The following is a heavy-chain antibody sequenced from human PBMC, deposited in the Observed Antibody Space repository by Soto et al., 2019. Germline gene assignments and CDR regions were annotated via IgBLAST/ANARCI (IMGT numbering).Heavy chain of an antibody. Sequence: GGSLRLSCSASGFTCSSYAMHWVRQAPGKGLEYVSAISSNGGSTYYADSVKGRFTISRDNSKNTLYLQMSSLRAEDTAVYYCVKSARAKSTSSWYGYYFDYWGQGTRVTVSS. D-gene: IGHD6-13*01. J-gene: IGHJ4*02. CDR3: VKSARAKSTSSWYGYYFDY. CDR1: GFTCSSYA. CDR2: ISSNGGST. V-gene: IGHV3-64D*06.